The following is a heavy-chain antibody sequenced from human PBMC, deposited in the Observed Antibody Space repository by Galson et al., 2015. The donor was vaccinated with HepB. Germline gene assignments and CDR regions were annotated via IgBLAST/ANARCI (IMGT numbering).Heavy chain of an antibody. Sequence: SLRLSCAASGFTFSRSTIHWVRQAPGKGLEWVASIIFDGSNTYYGDSVKGRFTISRDNSKNTVYLQVHSLRPEDTGVYFCARDSGSGSFDHWGQGTLVTVSS. D-gene: IGHD3-10*01. V-gene: IGHV3-30*03. CDR2: IIFDGSNT. CDR1: GFTFSRST. J-gene: IGHJ5*02. CDR3: ARDSGSGSFDH.